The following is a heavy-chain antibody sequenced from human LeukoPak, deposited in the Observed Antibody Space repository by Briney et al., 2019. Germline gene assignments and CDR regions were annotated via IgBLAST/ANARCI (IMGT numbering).Heavy chain of an antibody. D-gene: IGHD3-22*01. J-gene: IGHJ4*02. Sequence: GGSLRLSCSASGFTFGSYAMQWVRQSPGKGLEYASAISSNGGSTYYADSVKGRLTISRDNSRYTLNLQMSSLRVEDTAVYYCVKGGNPYYYDSNGDYWGQGTLVTVSS. CDR1: GFTFGSYA. CDR2: ISSNGGST. V-gene: IGHV3-64D*09. CDR3: VKGGNPYYYDSNGDY.